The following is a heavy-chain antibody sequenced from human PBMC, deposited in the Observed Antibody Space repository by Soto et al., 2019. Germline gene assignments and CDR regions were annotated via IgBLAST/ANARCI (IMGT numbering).Heavy chain of an antibody. CDR2: IYSSGST. CDR3: ATRPLLPGAP. V-gene: IGHV3-53*01. D-gene: IGHD3-22*01. Sequence: EVQLVESGGGLIQPGGSLRLSCAASGFTCSSNDMNWVRQAPGKGLEWVSLIYSSGSTYYAASVKGRFTISRDNSKNTLYLQMSSLRAEDTAVYYCATRPLLPGAPWGQGTMVTVSS. CDR1: GFTCSSND. J-gene: IGHJ3*01.